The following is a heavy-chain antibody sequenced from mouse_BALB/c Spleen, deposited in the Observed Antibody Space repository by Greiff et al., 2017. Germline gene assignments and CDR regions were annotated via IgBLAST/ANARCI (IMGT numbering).Heavy chain of an antibody. CDR1: GFTFSSYA. Sequence: EVQLVESGGGLVKPGGSLKLSCAASGFTFSSYAMSWVRQTPEKRLEWVASISSGGSTYYPDSVKGRFTISRDNARNILYLQMSRLRSEDTAMYYCARGGGLRRGYYFDYWGQGTTLTVSA. J-gene: IGHJ2*01. V-gene: IGHV5-6-5*01. CDR2: ISSGGST. D-gene: IGHD2-4*01. CDR3: ARGGGLRRGYYFDY.